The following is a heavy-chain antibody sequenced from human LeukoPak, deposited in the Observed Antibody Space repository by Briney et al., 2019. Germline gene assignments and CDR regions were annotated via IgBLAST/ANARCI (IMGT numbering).Heavy chain of an antibody. CDR2: IIPIFGTA. D-gene: IGHD3-3*01. J-gene: IGHJ4*02. CDR1: GGTFSSYA. CDR3: AREDTIFGVVIGFDY. Sequence: VKVSCKASGGTFSSYAISWVRQAPGQGLEWMGGIIPIFGTANYAQKFQGRVTITADESTSTAYMELSSLRSEDTAVYYCAREDTIFGVVIGFDYWGQGTLVTVSS. V-gene: IGHV1-69*13.